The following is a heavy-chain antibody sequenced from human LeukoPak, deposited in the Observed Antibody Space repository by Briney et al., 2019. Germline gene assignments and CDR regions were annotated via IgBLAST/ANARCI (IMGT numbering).Heavy chain of an antibody. CDR2: ISAYNGNT. D-gene: IGHD6-13*01. Sequence: APVKVSCKASGYTFTSYDITWVRQAPGQGLEWMGWISAYNGNTNYAQKLQGRVTMTTDTSTSTAYMELRSLRSDDKAVYYCARLRQQLVPDYWGQGTLVTVSS. CDR1: GYTFTSYD. J-gene: IGHJ4*02. CDR3: ARLRQQLVPDY. V-gene: IGHV1-18*04.